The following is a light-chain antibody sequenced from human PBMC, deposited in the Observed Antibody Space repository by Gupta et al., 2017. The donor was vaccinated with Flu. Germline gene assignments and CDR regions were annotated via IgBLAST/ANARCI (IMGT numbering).Light chain of an antibody. V-gene: IGKV1-39*01. Sequence: DIQLTQSPPSLSASVGDRVTITCRASQSISSYLNWYQQKPGKAPKLLIYAASSLQSGVPSRFSGSGSGTDFTLTISNLQPEDFATYYCQQSYSTPPTFGGGTKVEIK. CDR2: AAS. CDR3: QQSYSTPPT. J-gene: IGKJ4*01. CDR1: QSISSY.